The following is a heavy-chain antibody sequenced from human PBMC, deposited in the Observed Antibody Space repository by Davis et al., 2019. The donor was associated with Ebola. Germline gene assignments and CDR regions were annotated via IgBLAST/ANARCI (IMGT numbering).Heavy chain of an antibody. CDR2: IYYSGST. J-gene: IGHJ5*02. CDR1: GGSISSYY. V-gene: IGHV4-59*08. CDR3: ARTVYGAWFDP. Sequence: PSETLSLTCTVSGGSISSYYWSWIRQPPGKGLEWIGYIYYSGSTNYNPSLKSRVTISVDTSKNQFSLKLSSVTAADTAVYYCARTVYGAWFDPWGQGTLVTVSS. D-gene: IGHD5/OR15-5a*01.